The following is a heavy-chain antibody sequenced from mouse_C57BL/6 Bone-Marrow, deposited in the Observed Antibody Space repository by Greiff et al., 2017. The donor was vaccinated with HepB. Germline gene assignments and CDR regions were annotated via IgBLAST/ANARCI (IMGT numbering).Heavy chain of an antibody. J-gene: IGHJ2*01. CDR1: GFTFSSYG. V-gene: IGHV5-6*01. Sequence: EVKLMESGGDLVKPGGSLKLSCAASGFTFSSYGMSWVRQTPDKRLEWVATISSGGSYTYYPDSVKGRFTISRDNAKNNLYLQMSHLKSEDTAMYYCARGAYYSGDYWGQGTTLTVSS. CDR2: ISSGGSYT. D-gene: IGHD1-1*01. CDR3: ARGAYYSGDY.